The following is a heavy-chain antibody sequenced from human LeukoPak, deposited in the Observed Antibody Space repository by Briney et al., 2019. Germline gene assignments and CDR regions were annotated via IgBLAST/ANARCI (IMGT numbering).Heavy chain of an antibody. CDR3: AKAEDSGWHDY. CDR1: GFTFSSYG. D-gene: IGHD6-19*01. J-gene: IGHJ4*02. CDR2: ISYDGSNK. Sequence: GRSLRLSCAASGFTFSSYGMHWVRQAPGKGLEWVAVISYDGSNKYYADSVKGRFTISRDNSKNTLYLQMNSLRAEDTAVYYCAKAEDSGWHDYWGQGTLVTVSS. V-gene: IGHV3-30*18.